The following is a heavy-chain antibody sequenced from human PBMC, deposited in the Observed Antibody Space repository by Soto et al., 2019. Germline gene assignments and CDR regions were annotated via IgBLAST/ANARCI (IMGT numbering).Heavy chain of an antibody. CDR1: GGSISSGDYY. V-gene: IGHV4-30-4*01. D-gene: IGHD3-10*01. Sequence: SETLSLTCTVSGGSISSGDYYWSWIRQPPGKGLEWIGYIYYSGSTYYNPSLKSRVIISVDTSKNQFSLKLSSVTAADTAVYYCARGVVRGVIIEFGETNWFDPWGQGTLVTVSS. CDR3: ARGVVRGVIIEFGETNWFDP. CDR2: IYYSGST. J-gene: IGHJ5*02.